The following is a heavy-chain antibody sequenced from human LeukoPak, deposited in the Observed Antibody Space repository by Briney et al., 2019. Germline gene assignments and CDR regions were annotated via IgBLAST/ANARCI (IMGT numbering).Heavy chain of an antibody. CDR3: AKSVAIYFYYGLDV. V-gene: IGHV3-23*01. CDR1: GFTFSSYA. CDR2: ISGSGGST. J-gene: IGHJ6*02. Sequence: GSLRLSCAASGFTFSSYAMSWVRQTPGKGLEWVSAISGSGGSTYYADSVKGRFIISRDNSKDTLFLQMNSLRVEDTAPYYCAKSVAIYFYYGLDVWGQGTTVTVYS. D-gene: IGHD3-3*01.